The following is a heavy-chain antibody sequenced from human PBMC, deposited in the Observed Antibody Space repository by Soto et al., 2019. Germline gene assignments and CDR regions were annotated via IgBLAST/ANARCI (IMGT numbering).Heavy chain of an antibody. Sequence: EVQLVESGGGLVQPGGSLRLSCAASGFTFSSYSMNWVRQAPGKGLEWVSSISSSSSYIYYADSVKGRFTISRDNAKNSLYLQMNSLRAEDTAVYYCARGLYSSSWYFDPWGQGTLVTVSS. J-gene: IGHJ5*02. CDR1: GFTFSSYS. CDR3: ARGLYSSSWYFDP. V-gene: IGHV3-21*01. CDR2: ISSSSSYI. D-gene: IGHD6-13*01.